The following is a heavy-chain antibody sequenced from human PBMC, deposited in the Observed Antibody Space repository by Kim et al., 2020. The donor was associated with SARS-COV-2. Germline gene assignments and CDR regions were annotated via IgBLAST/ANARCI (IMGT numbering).Heavy chain of an antibody. CDR3: ARDTPFVVVAATPRGGMDV. D-gene: IGHD2-15*01. J-gene: IGHJ6*02. V-gene: IGHV1-69*13. Sequence: SVKVSCKASGGTFSSYAISWVRQAPGQGLEWMGGIIPIFGTANYAQKFQGRVTITADESTSTAYMELSSLRSEDTAVYYCARDTPFVVVAATPRGGMDVWGQGTTVTVSS. CDR1: GGTFSSYA. CDR2: IIPIFGTA.